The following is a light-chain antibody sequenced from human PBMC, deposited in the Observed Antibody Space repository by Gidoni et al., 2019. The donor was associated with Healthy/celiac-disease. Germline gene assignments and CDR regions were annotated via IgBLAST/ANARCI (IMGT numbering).Light chain of an antibody. CDR1: QGISSC. CDR2: KAS. J-gene: IGKJ4*01. Sequence: DIQMTQSPSTLSASVGDRVTITCQASQGISSCLTWYQQKPGKAPKLLIYKASSLESGVPSRFSGSGSGTDFTLTISSLQPDDIATYYCQQYNSYSPYSFAGGTKVEIK. CDR3: QQYNSYSPYS. V-gene: IGKV1-5*03.